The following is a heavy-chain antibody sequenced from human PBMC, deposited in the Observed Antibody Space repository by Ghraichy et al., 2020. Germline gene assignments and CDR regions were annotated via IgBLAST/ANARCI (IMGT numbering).Heavy chain of an antibody. Sequence: ESLNISCVGSGFTFANHWMNWVRQAQGKGLEWVANINKDGSEQYFVDSVKGRFTISRDNAKNSVYLEMSRLRAEDTALYYCARDFGLGYWGRGTLVTVSS. D-gene: IGHD3-10*01. CDR2: INKDGSEQ. CDR1: GFTFANHW. CDR3: ARDFGLGY. V-gene: IGHV3-7*01. J-gene: IGHJ4*02.